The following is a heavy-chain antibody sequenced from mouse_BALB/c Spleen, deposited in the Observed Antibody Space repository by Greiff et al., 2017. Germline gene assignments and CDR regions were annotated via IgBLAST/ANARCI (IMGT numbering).Heavy chain of an antibody. CDR2: ISSGGSYT. D-gene: IGHD4-1*01. CDR1: GFTFSSYA. V-gene: IGHV5-9-4*01. Sequence: EVMLVESGGGLVKPGGSLKLSCAASGFTFSSYAMSWVRQSPEKRLEWVAEISSGGSYTYYPDTVTGRFTISRDNAKNTLYLEMSSLRSEDTAMYYCARDNWAFAYWGQGTLVTVSA. CDR3: ARDNWAFAY. J-gene: IGHJ3*01.